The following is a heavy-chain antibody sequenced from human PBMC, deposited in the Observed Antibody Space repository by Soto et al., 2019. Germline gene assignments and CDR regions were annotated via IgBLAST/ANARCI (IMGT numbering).Heavy chain of an antibody. Sequence: SETLSLTCAVYGGSFSGYYWSWIRQPPGKGLEWIGEINHSGSTNYNPSLKSRVTISVDTSKNQFSLKLSSVTAADTAVYYCARGRVVRGDVWGKGTTVTVSS. D-gene: IGHD3-10*01. CDR2: INHSGST. J-gene: IGHJ6*04. V-gene: IGHV4-34*01. CDR3: ARGRVVRGDV. CDR1: GGSFSGYY.